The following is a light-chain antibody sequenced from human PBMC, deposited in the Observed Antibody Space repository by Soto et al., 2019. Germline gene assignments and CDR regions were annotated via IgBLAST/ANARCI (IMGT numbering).Light chain of an antibody. CDR1: ESLFGF. V-gene: IGKV3-15*01. CDR3: QSYNDWPFA. J-gene: IGKJ2*01. CDR2: GVS. Sequence: EIVMTQSPATLSVSPGERVTLSCRASESLFGFLAWYQHKPGQAPRLLIYGVSTKATGVPARFSASGSATDFTLTITSLQSDDSAVYYCQSYNDWPFAFGQGTKLEI.